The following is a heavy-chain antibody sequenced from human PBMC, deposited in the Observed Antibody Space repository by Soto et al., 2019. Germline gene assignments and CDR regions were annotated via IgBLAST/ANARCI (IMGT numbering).Heavy chain of an antibody. V-gene: IGHV1-18*01. CDR2: ISAYNGNT. D-gene: IGHD6-13*01. CDR1: GYTFTSYG. J-gene: IGHJ6*02. CDR3: ARVAAVSYYYYYGMDV. Sequence: QVQLVQSGAEVKKPGASVKVSCKASGYTFTSYGISWVRQAPGQGLEWMGWISAYNGNTNYAQKLQGRVTMTTDTSTSKDYMELRSLRSDDTAVYYCARVAAVSYYYYYGMDVWGQGTTVTVSS.